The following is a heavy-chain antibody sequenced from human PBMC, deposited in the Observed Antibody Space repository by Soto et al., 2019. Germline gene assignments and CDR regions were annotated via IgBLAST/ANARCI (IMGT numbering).Heavy chain of an antibody. D-gene: IGHD3-3*01. Sequence: GGSLRLSCAASGFTFSSYAMSWVRQAPGKGLEWVSAISGSGGSTYYADSVKGRFTISRDNSKNTLYLQMNSLRAEDTAVYYCAKAGEEIFGVVILYFDYWGQGTLVTVSS. J-gene: IGHJ4*02. CDR2: ISGSGGST. CDR3: AKAGEEIFGVVILYFDY. V-gene: IGHV3-23*01. CDR1: GFTFSSYA.